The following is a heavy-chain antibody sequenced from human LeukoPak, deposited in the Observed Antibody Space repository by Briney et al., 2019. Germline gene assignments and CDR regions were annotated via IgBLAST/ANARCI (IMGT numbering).Heavy chain of an antibody. J-gene: IGHJ4*02. V-gene: IGHV4-61*08. CDR2: IYYSGST. CDR3: ARGTNYYGSGSYYSYYFDY. D-gene: IGHD3-10*01. Sequence: PSETLSLTCAVSGGSISSGGYSWSWIRQPPGKGLEWIGYIYYSGSTNYNPSLKSRVTISVDTSKNQFSLKLSSVTAADTAVYYCARGTNYYGSGSYYSYYFDYWGQGTLVTVSS. CDR1: GGSISSGGYS.